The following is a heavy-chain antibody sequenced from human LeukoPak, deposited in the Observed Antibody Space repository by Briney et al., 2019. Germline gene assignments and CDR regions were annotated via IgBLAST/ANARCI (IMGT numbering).Heavy chain of an antibody. J-gene: IGHJ4*02. D-gene: IGHD3-3*01. V-gene: IGHV4-4*07. CDR1: GGSISTYY. CDR3: ASFAVASTFDY. CDR2: IYTSGST. Sequence: SETLSLTCTVSGGSISTYYWSWIRQPAGKGLEWIGRIYTSGSTNYNPSLKSRVTMSVDKSKNQFSLKLSSVTAADTAVYYCASFAVASTFDYWGQGTLVTVSS.